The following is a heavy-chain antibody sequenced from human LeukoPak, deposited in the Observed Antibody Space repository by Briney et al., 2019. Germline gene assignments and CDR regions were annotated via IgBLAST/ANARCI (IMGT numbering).Heavy chain of an antibody. CDR3: TRQRPQTGTCDY. V-gene: IGHV3-73*01. J-gene: IGHJ4*02. Sequence: PGGSLRLSCAASGFSFSDSPMHRVRQASGKGLEWVGRVRDRANSYATGYAASVEGKFTISRDDSENTAYLQMNSLIIEDTAVYYCTRQRPQTGTCDYWGQGVLVTVSS. D-gene: IGHD3-9*01. CDR2: VRDRANSYAT. CDR1: GFSFSDSP.